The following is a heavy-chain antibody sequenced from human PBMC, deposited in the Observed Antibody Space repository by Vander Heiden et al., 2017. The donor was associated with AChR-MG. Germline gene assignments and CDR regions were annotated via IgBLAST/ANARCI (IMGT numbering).Heavy chain of an antibody. CDR1: GFTFRPYA. Sequence: EVQLLESGGGLVPPGGPLRLSCAASGFTFRPYALTWVRQAPGKGLEWVSAITGNGGSTNYADSVQGRFTIARDNSKNILYLQMNSLRVEDTAVYYCAKVGWADYCGQGTLVTVSS. D-gene: IGHD3-16*01. J-gene: IGHJ4*02. CDR2: ITGNGGST. V-gene: IGHV3-23*01. CDR3: AKVGWADY.